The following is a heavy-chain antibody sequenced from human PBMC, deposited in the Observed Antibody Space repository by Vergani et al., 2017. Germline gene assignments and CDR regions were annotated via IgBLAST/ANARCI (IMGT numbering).Heavy chain of an antibody. CDR2: ISYDGSNK. J-gene: IGHJ4*02. CDR1: GFTFSSYA. CDR3: SRDLSESYSSSWYDY. Sequence: QVQLVESGGGVVQPGRSLRLSCAASGFTFSSYAMHWVRQAPGKGLEWVAVISYDGSNKYYADSVKGRFTISRDNSKNTLYLQMNSLRAEDTAVYYCSRDLSESYSSSWYDYWGQGTLVTVSS. D-gene: IGHD6-13*01. V-gene: IGHV3-30*04.